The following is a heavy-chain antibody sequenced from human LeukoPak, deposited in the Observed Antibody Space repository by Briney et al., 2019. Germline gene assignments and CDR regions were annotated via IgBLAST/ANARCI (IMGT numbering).Heavy chain of an antibody. J-gene: IGHJ4*02. CDR1: GFTFSSYA. Sequence: GGSLRLSCAASGFTFSSYAMSWVRQAPGKGLEWVSAISGSGGSTYYADSVKGRFTISRDNSKNSLYLQLNSLRAEDTAVYYCAKESSGGWYFDYWGQGTLVTVSS. V-gene: IGHV3-23*01. D-gene: IGHD6-19*01. CDR3: AKESSGGWYFDY. CDR2: ISGSGGST.